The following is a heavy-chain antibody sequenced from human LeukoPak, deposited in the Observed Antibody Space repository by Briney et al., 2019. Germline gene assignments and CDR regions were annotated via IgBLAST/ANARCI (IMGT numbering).Heavy chain of an antibody. CDR1: GFTFSSYA. V-gene: IGHV4-31*02. D-gene: IGHD6-6*01. CDR3: ARGHSSSFAYFDY. CDR2: IYYSGST. J-gene: IGHJ4*02. Sequence: LRLSCAASGFTFSSYAMSWVRQAPGKGLEWIGYIYYSGSTYYNPSLKSRVTISVDTSKNQFSLKLSSVTAADTAVYYCARGHSSSFAYFDYWGQGTLVTVSS.